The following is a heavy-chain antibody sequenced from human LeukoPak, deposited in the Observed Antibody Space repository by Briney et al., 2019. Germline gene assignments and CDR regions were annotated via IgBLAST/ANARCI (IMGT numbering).Heavy chain of an antibody. CDR3: ARESSSGPPTYFDY. CDR2: IKQDGSEK. J-gene: IGHJ4*02. Sequence: PGGSLRLSCAASGFTFSSYWMSWVRQAPGKGLEWVANIKQDGSEKYYVDSVKGRFTISRDNAKNSLYLQMNSLRAEDTAVYYCARESSSGPPTYFDYWGQGTLVTVSS. D-gene: IGHD6-19*01. V-gene: IGHV3-7*01. CDR1: GFTFSSYW.